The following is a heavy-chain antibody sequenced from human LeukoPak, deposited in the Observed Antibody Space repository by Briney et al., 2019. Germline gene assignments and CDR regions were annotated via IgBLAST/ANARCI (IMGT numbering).Heavy chain of an antibody. CDR3: ARADYDFWSGYYFVYYYYGMDV. CDR2: MNPNSGNT. V-gene: IGHV1-8*01. D-gene: IGHD3-3*01. CDR1: GYTFTSYD. J-gene: IGHJ6*02. Sequence: ASVKVSCKASGYTFTSYDINWVRQATGQGLEWVGWMNPNSGNTGYAQKFQGRVTMTRNTSISTAYMELSSLRSEDTAVYYCARADYDFWSGYYFVYYYYGMDVWGQGTTVTVSS.